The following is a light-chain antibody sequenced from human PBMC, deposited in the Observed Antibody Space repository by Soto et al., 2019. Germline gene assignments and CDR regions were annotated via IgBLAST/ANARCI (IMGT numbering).Light chain of an antibody. CDR1: QSISSW. J-gene: IGKJ1*01. V-gene: IGKV1-5*01. Sequence: DIQMTQSPSTLSASIGDRVTITCRASQSISSWLAWYQQKPGKAPKLLIYDASKLESGVPSRFSGSGSGTEFSLAISSLQPDDFATYFCQQYDISYLTFVQGT. CDR2: DAS. CDR3: QQYDISYLT.